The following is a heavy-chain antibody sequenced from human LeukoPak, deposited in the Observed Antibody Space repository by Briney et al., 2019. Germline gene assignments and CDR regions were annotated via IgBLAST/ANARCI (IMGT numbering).Heavy chain of an antibody. D-gene: IGHD6-19*01. CDR2: IYTSGST. CDR3: ARGATGYSSGWPLDY. V-gene: IGHV4-4*07. Sequence: SETLSLTCTVSGGSISSYYWSWIRQPAGKGLEWIGRIYTSGSTNYNPSLKSRVTMSVDTSKNQFSLKLSSVTAADTAVYYCARGATGYSSGWPLDYWGQGTLVTVSS. CDR1: GGSISSYY. J-gene: IGHJ4*02.